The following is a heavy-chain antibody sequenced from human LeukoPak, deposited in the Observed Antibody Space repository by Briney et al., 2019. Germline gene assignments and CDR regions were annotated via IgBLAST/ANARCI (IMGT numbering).Heavy chain of an antibody. V-gene: IGHV3-23*01. CDR3: AKVHPGADVWEVLSF. CDR1: GFNFSSYA. J-gene: IGHJ4*02. CDR2: VSGAGGLT. Sequence: GGSLRLSCAASGFNFSSYAMNWVRQAPGKGLEWVSGVSGAGGLTYYADSVKGRFTISRDNSKNTVYLQMIGLRAEDTAVYFCAKVHPGADVWEVLSFGGQGTLVTVSS. D-gene: IGHD3/OR15-3a*01.